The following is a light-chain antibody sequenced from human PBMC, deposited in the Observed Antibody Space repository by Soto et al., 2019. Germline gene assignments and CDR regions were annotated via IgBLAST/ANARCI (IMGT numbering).Light chain of an antibody. J-gene: IGKJ2*01. Sequence: EIVLTQSPGTLSVSPGQRANLSGRASQSVSTNLSWFHQKPGQAPRLLIYGASTRATGIPARFSGSGSGTEFTLTINSLQSEDLAVYYCQQSNNWPYTFGQGTKMEV. CDR3: QQSNNWPYT. CDR1: QSVSTN. V-gene: IGKV3-15*01. CDR2: GAS.